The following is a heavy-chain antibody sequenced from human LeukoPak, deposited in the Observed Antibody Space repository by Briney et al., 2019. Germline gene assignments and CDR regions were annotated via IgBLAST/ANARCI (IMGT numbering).Heavy chain of an antibody. V-gene: IGHV3-23*01. CDR2: ISGSGGST. D-gene: IGHD6-19*01. J-gene: IGHJ6*03. CDR3: AKRSRVAVAGPYYYYYYMGV. CDR1: GFTFSTYS. Sequence: GGSLRLSCAASGFTFSTYSMSWVRQAPGKGLEWVSAISGSGGSTYYADSVKGRFTISRDNSKNTLYLQMNSLRAEDTAVYYCAKRSRVAVAGPYYYYYYMGVWGKGTTVTVSS.